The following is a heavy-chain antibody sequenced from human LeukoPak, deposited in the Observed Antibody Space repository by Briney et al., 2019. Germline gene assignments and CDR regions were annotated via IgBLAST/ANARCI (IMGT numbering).Heavy chain of an antibody. CDR3: AIDRSPYSSSLLDC. V-gene: IGHV3-23*01. Sequence: GGSLRLSCAASGFTFSSYAMSWVRQAPGKGLEWVSAISGSGGSTYYADSVKGRFTISRDNSKNTLYLQMNSLRGDDTAVYYCAIDRSPYSSSLLDCWGQGTLVTVSS. CDR1: GFTFSSYA. J-gene: IGHJ4*02. CDR2: ISGSGGST. D-gene: IGHD6-13*01.